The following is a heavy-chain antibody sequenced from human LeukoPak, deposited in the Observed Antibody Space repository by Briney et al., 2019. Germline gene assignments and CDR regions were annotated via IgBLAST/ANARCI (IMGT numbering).Heavy chain of an antibody. J-gene: IGHJ4*02. CDR2: ISYDGSNK. CDR3: ARDVFGVAINSYYFDY. CDR1: GFTFSSYA. Sequence: GGSLRLSCAASGFTFSSYAMHWVRQAPGKGLEWVAVISYDGSNKYYADSVKGRFTISRDNSKNTLYLQMNSLRAEDTAVYYCARDVFGVAINSYYFDYWGQGTLVTVSS. V-gene: IGHV3-30-3*01. D-gene: IGHD3-3*01.